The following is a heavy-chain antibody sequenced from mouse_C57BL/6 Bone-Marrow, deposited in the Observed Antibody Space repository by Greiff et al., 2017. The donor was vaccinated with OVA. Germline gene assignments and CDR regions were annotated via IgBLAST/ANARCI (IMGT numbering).Heavy chain of an antibody. V-gene: IGHV1-39*01. CDR1: GYSFTDYN. Sequence: EVKLMESGPELVKPGASVKISCKASGYSFTDYNMNWVKQSNGKSLEWIGVINPNYGTTSYNQKFKGKATLTVDQSSSTAYMQLNSLTSEDSAVYYCARSLITTVVAEGYFDVWGTGTTVTVSS. CDR2: INPNYGTT. J-gene: IGHJ1*03. D-gene: IGHD1-1*01. CDR3: ARSLITTVVAEGYFDV.